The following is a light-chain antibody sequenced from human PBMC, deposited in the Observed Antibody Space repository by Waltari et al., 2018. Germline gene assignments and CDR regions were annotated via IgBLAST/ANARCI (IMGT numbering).Light chain of an antibody. Sequence: SSLTLPATVDWCSRQSIPISRTRTSSEVGAYNYSSWYQQHPGKAPKLMIYDVSNRPSGVSNRFSGSKSGNTASLTISGLQAEDEADYYCSSYTSSSTLVVFGGGTKLTVL. V-gene: IGLV2-14*03. CDR3: SSYTSSSTLVV. J-gene: IGLJ2*01. CDR2: DVS. CDR1: SSEVGAYNY.